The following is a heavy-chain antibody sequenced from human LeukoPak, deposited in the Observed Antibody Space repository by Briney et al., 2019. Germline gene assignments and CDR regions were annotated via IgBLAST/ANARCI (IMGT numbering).Heavy chain of an antibody. CDR1: GYTFTSYG. J-gene: IGHJ4*02. CDR2: INTNTGNP. D-gene: IGHD1-26*01. V-gene: IGHV7-4-1*02. CDR3: ARGEWELIDY. Sequence: ASVKVSCKASGYTFTSYGICWVRQAPGQGLEWMGWINTNTGNPTYAQGFTRRFVFSLDTSVSTAYLQISSLKAEDTAVYYCARGEWELIDYWGQGTLVTVSS.